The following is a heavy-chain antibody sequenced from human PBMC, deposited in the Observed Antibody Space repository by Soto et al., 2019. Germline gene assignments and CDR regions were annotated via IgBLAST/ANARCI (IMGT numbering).Heavy chain of an antibody. V-gene: IGHV1-46*03. CDR1: GYIFINYY. D-gene: IGHD6-6*01. Sequence: ASVKVSCKASGYIFINYYIHWVRQAPGHGLEWMAIINPTGGSTNYAQKFQGRVTLTMDTSTSTVYMELSSLRSDDTAVYFCVRATAARQRDYSYHYYLHIWGKGTTVTVSS. J-gene: IGHJ6*03. CDR3: VRATAARQRDYSYHYYLHI. CDR2: INPTGGST.